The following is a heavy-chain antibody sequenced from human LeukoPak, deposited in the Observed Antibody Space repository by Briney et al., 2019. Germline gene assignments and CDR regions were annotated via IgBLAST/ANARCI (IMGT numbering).Heavy chain of an antibody. D-gene: IGHD3-22*01. J-gene: IGHJ5*02. CDR2: INPNSGGT. V-gene: IGHV1-2*02. Sequence: GASVKVSCKASGYTSTGYYMHWVRQAPGQGLEWMGWINPNSGGTNYAQKFQGRVTMTRDTSISTAYMELSRLRSDDTAVYYCARDPYYYDSSGYLNWFDPWGQGTLVTVSS. CDR3: ARDPYYYDSSGYLNWFDP. CDR1: GYTSTGYY.